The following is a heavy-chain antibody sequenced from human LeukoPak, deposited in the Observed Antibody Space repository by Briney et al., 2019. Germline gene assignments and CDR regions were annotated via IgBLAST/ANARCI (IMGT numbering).Heavy chain of an antibody. CDR2: INSDGSST. D-gene: IGHD3-10*01. CDR3: ARNAELVWFGELFSWFDP. CDR1: GFTFSSYW. V-gene: IGHV3-74*01. Sequence: PGGSLSLSCAASGFTFSSYWMHWVRQAPGKGLVWVSRINSDGSSTSYADSVKGRFTISRDNAKNTLYLQMSSLRAEDTAVYYCARNAELVWFGELFSWFDPWGQGTLVTVSS. J-gene: IGHJ5*02.